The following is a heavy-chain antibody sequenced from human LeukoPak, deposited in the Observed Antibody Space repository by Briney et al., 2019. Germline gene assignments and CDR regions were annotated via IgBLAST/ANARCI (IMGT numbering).Heavy chain of an antibody. CDR3: ARGPATFTVTTYYYWFDP. J-gene: IGHJ5*02. CDR2: IYHSGST. Sequence: RPSGTLSLTCAVSGGSISSSNWWSWFRQPPGKGLGWIGEIYHSGSTNYNPSLKSRVTISVDKSNNQFSLKLSSVTAADTAVYYCARGPATFTVTTYYYWFDPWGQGTLVTVSS. D-gene: IGHD4-17*01. V-gene: IGHV4-4*02. CDR1: GGSISSSNW.